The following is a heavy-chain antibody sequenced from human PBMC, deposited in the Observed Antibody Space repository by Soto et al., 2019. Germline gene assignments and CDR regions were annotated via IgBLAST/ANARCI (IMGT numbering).Heavy chain of an antibody. Sequence: EVQLVESGGGLVQPGGSLRLSCAASGFTFSSYSMNWVRQAPGKGLEWVSYISSSSSTIYYADSVKGRFTISRDNAKNSLYLQMNSLRDEDTAVYYCARGPVWDSAPADAFDIWGQGTMVTVSS. D-gene: IGHD1-26*01. J-gene: IGHJ3*02. CDR2: ISSSSSTI. CDR3: ARGPVWDSAPADAFDI. CDR1: GFTFSSYS. V-gene: IGHV3-48*02.